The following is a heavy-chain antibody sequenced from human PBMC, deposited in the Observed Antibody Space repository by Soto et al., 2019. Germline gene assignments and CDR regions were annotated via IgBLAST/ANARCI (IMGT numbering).Heavy chain of an antibody. D-gene: IGHD1-20*01. Sequence: SETLSLTCTVSSGSISVTNVFWGWVRQPPGKGLEWIGNIDYSGTAYFSPSLATRATFHVDTSKNQFSLTLYSVTAADTAVYYCARITGRHLDYWGQGILVTVSS. CDR1: SGSISVTNVF. CDR3: ARITGRHLDY. V-gene: IGHV4-39*01. CDR2: IDYSGTA. J-gene: IGHJ4*02.